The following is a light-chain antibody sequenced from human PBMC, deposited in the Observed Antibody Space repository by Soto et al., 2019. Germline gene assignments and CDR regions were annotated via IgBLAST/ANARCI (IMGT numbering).Light chain of an antibody. CDR2: KAS. CDR1: QSVSGW. J-gene: IGKJ4*01. Sequence: DIQMTQSPSILSASVGDRVTITCRASQSVSGWLAWYQQRPGKAPKVLIYKASTLEIVVPSRFSGGGSGTEFTLPISTLQPDDFETYYCQQSHSYPLTFGGGTKVE. CDR3: QQSHSYPLT. V-gene: IGKV1-5*03.